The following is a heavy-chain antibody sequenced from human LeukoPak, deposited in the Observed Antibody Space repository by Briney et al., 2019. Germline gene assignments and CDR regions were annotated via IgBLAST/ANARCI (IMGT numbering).Heavy chain of an antibody. CDR1: GGSISSYY. J-gene: IGHJ6*03. CDR2: FYTSGST. D-gene: IGHD5-12*01. CDR3: ARGYSGYTGRYYYYYMDV. Sequence: PSETLSLTCAVSGGSISSYYWSWIRQPAGKGLEWIGRFYTSGSTNYNPSLKSRVTMSVDTSKNQFSLKLSSVTAADTAVYYCARGYSGYTGRYYYYYMDVWGKGTTVTISS. V-gene: IGHV4-4*07.